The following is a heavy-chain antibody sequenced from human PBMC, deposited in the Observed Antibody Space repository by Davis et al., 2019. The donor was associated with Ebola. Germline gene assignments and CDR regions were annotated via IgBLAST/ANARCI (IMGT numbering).Heavy chain of an antibody. D-gene: IGHD3-3*01. CDR2: ISYDGSNK. CDR1: GFTFSSYG. J-gene: IGHJ4*02. V-gene: IGHV3-30*03. CDR3: AGSGYYN. Sequence: GESLKISCAASGFTFSSYGMHWVRQAPGKGLEWVTVISYDGSNKYYADSVKGRFTISRDNSKNTLYLQMNSLRAEDTAVYYCAGSGYYNWGQGTLVTVSS.